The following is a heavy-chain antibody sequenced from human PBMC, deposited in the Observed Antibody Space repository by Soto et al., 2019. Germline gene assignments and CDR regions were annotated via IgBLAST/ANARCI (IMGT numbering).Heavy chain of an antibody. Sequence: SVKVSCKASVYTFTGYYMHWVRQAPGQGLEWMGWINPNSGGTNYAQKFQGRVTMTRDTSISTAYMELSRLRSEDKAVYYCARLGVGQSGYYYGMDVWGQGTTVTVSS. D-gene: IGHD1-26*01. CDR1: VYTFTGYY. CDR2: INPNSGGT. CDR3: ARLGVGQSGYYYGMDV. V-gene: IGHV1-2*02. J-gene: IGHJ6*02.